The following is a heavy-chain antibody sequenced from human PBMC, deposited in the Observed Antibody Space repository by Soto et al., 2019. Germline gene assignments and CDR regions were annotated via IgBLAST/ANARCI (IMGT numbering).Heavy chain of an antibody. V-gene: IGHV4-4*07. J-gene: IGHJ6*02. CDR3: ARDGTSSYGLDV. Sequence: SETLSLTCSVSGGSISSYYWSWIRQPAGKGLEWIGRIQNSGNAYYNPSLDGRVTISEDTSKNQFSLKVSSVSAADTAVYYCARDGTSSYGLDVWGQGTTVTVSS. D-gene: IGHD2-2*01. CDR2: IQNSGNA. CDR1: GGSISSYY.